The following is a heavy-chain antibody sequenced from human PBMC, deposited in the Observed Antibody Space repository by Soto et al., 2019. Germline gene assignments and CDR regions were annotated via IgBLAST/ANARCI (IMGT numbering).Heavy chain of an antibody. D-gene: IGHD2-2*01. CDR1: GASISSGDYY. CDR3: ARDPHRYCSSSSCPSGGALDF. Sequence: SETLSLTCTVSGASISSGDYYWSWIRQPPGKGLEWIGYIHYTGSTNYNPSLKSRVTISVDTSKSQVFLKLRSVIAADTAVYYCARDPHRYCSSSSCPSGGALDFWGQGTVVS. V-gene: IGHV4-61*08. J-gene: IGHJ3*01. CDR2: IHYTGST.